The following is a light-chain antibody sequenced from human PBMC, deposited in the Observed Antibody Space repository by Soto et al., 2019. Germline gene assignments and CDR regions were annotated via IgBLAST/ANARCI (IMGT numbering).Light chain of an antibody. CDR2: WSS. CDR1: QSLLYTSNNKNY. Sequence: DIVMTQSPDSLAVSLGERATINCKSSQSLLYTSNNKNYLSWYQQKPGQPPKLLIYWSSTRDSGVPDRFSGRGSGTDFTLTISSLQAEDVAVYYCQQYFDSPLTFGGGTKVEIK. V-gene: IGKV4-1*01. J-gene: IGKJ4*01. CDR3: QQYFDSPLT.